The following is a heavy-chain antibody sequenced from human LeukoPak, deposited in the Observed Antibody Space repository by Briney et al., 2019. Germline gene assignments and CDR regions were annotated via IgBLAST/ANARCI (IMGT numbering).Heavy chain of an antibody. V-gene: IGHV5-10-1*01. CDR2: IDPSDTHT. J-gene: IGHJ5*02. CDR3: ARTSVYDSSGHFDP. D-gene: IGHD3-22*01. Sequence: GESLKISCKGSGYSFTTYWINWVRQMPGKGLEWMGRIDPSDTHTNYSPSFQGHVTISADKSISTAYLQWSSLKASDTAMYYCARTSVYDSSGHFDPWGQGTLVTVSS. CDR1: GYSFTTYW.